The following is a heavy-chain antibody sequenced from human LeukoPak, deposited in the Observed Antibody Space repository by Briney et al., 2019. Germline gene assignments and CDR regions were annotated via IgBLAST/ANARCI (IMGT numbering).Heavy chain of an antibody. V-gene: IGHV4-39*01. CDR1: GGSVSSSTYY. Sequence: SETLSLTCTVSGGSVSSSTYYWGWIRQPPGKGLEWIGSIYYSGRTYYNPSLKSRVTISVDTSNNQFSLILSSVTATDTAIYYCAGVRSVSNWLDPWGQGTLVTVSS. J-gene: IGHJ5*02. CDR3: AGVRSVSNWLDP. CDR2: IYYSGRT. D-gene: IGHD6-19*01.